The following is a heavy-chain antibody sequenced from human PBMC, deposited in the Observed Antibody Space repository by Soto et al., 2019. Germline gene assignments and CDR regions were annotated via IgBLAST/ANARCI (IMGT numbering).Heavy chain of an antibody. Sequence: ASVKVSCKVSGYTLTELSMHWVRQAPGKGLEWMGGFDPEDGETIYAQKFQGRVTMTEDTSTDTAYMELSSLGSEDTAVYYCATYYGSGSNDAFDIWGQGTMVTVSS. CDR3: ATYYGSGSNDAFDI. V-gene: IGHV1-24*01. CDR2: FDPEDGET. CDR1: GYTLTELS. J-gene: IGHJ3*02. D-gene: IGHD3-10*01.